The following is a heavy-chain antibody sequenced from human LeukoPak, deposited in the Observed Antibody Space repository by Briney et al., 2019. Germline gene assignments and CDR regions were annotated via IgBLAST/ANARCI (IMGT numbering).Heavy chain of an antibody. CDR3: ARGPNSNWSGLDF. CDR2: ISPTGSTT. V-gene: IGHV3-74*01. J-gene: IGHJ4*02. D-gene: IGHD6-6*01. Sequence: GGSLRLSCTASGFSFSGHWMHWARQLPGKGLVWVSRISPTGSTTSYADSVKGRFTVSRDNAKNTLYLQVSNLRAEDTAVYYRARGPNSNWSGLDFWGQGTLLTVSS. CDR1: GFSFSGHW.